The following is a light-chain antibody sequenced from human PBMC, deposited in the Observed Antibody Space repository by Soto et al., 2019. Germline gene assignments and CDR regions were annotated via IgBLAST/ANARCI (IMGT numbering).Light chain of an antibody. V-gene: IGKV1-5*01. CDR2: DAS. Sequence: DIQMTQSPSTLSASVGDRVTITCRASQSISSWLAWYQQKPGKAPKLLIYDASSLQSGVPSRFSGSGSGTDFTLTISSLQSEDFAVYYCQHYNTWRWTFGQGTKVDIK. CDR1: QSISSW. J-gene: IGKJ1*01. CDR3: QHYNTWRWT.